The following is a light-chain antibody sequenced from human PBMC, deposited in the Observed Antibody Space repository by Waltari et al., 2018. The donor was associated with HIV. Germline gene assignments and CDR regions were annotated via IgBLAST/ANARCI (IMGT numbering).Light chain of an antibody. CDR2: STD. V-gene: IGLV8-61*01. J-gene: IGLJ3*02. Sequence: QTVVTKEPSFSVSPGGTITLTCGLSSGSVSSAYYPSWYQQTTGQPRRTLIYSTDTRSSGVPDRVSGAIVGNKAALTITGARSEDESDYFCLLYMASGRVFGGGTRLTVL. CDR1: SGSVSSAYY. CDR3: LLYMASGRV.